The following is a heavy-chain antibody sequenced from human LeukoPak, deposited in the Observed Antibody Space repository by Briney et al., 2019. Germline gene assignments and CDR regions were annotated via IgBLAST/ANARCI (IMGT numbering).Heavy chain of an antibody. J-gene: IGHJ5*02. D-gene: IGHD2-15*01. CDR1: GYTFTNDG. Sequence: ASVKVSCKASGYTFTNDGISWVRQAPGQGLEWMGWISGYNGNTNYAQKVQGRVTITTDISTYTAYMELRSVRSDDTAVYYCAREQGYCSGGSCYYWFDPWGQGTLVTVSS. CDR3: AREQGYCSGGSCYYWFDP. CDR2: ISGYNGNT. V-gene: IGHV1-18*04.